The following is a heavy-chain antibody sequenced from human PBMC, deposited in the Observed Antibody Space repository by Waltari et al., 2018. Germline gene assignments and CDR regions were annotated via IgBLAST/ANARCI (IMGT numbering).Heavy chain of an antibody. Sequence: QLQLQESGSGLVKPSQTLSLTCAVSGGSISSGGYPWSWLRQPPGKGLEWMGYIYHSGSTYYNPSLKSRVTISVDRSKNQFSLKLSSVTAADTAVYYCARGKRVRSSGYYYNWYFDLWGRGTLVTVSS. CDR3: ARGKRVRSSGYYYNWYFDL. CDR2: IYHSGST. J-gene: IGHJ2*01. D-gene: IGHD3-22*01. V-gene: IGHV4-30-2*01. CDR1: GGSISSGGYP.